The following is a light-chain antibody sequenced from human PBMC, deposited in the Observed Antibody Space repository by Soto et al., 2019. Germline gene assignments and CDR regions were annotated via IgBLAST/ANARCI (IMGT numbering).Light chain of an antibody. Sequence: EIVMTQSPATLSVSPGDRATLSCRASQSVSSNLAWYQQKPGQAPRLLIYGASTRATGIPARFSGSGSGTEFTLTISGLQSEDFAVYFCQQYNDWLPWTFGQGTKLEIQ. V-gene: IGKV3-15*01. CDR2: GAS. CDR3: QQYNDWLPWT. CDR1: QSVSSN. J-gene: IGKJ1*01.